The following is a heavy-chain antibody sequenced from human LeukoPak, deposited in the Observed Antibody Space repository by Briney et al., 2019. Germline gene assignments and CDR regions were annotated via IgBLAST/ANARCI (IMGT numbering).Heavy chain of an antibody. Sequence: EASVKVSCKASGGTFSSYTISWVLQAPGQGLEWMGRIIPILGIANYAQKFQRRVTITADKSTSTAYMELSSLRSEDTAVYYCARFRDFWSGSKDAFDIWGKGTMVTVSS. D-gene: IGHD3-3*01. CDR3: ARFRDFWSGSKDAFDI. CDR1: GGTFSSYT. J-gene: IGHJ3*02. CDR2: IIPILGIA. V-gene: IGHV1-69*02.